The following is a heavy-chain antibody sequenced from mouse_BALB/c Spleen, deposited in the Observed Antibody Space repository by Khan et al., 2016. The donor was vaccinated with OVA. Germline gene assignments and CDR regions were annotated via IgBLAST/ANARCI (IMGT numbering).Heavy chain of an antibody. CDR3: ARERLRGVDLDY. D-gene: IGHD2-4*01. Sequence: VQLQESGPELVKPGALVKISCKVSGYTFTSYDINWVKQRPGLGLEWIGWIYHGDGSTKYNEKFKGKATLTADESSSTAYMQLSSLTSENSAVYFCARERLRGVDLDYWGQGTSVTVSS. CDR1: GYTFTSYD. CDR2: IYHGDGST. J-gene: IGHJ4*01. V-gene: IGHV1S56*01.